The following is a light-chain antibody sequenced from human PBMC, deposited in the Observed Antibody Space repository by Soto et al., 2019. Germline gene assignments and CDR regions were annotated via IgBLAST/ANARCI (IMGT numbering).Light chain of an antibody. Sequence: EIVVTQSPATLSLTRGEIATLSWRASQSVSSYLAWYQQKPGQAPRLLMYAASSRATGIPDRFSGSGSGTDFTLTISRLEAEDFAVYYCQQSSSSPITFGQGTRLEIK. CDR3: QQSSSSPIT. V-gene: IGKV3-20*01. CDR2: AAS. CDR1: QSVSSY. J-gene: IGKJ5*01.